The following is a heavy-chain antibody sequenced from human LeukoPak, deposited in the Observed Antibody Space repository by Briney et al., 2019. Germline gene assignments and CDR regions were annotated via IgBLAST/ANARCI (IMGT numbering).Heavy chain of an antibody. CDR1: GFTFSSFE. J-gene: IGHJ4*02. CDR2: ISGSGGSA. D-gene: IGHD6-19*01. CDR3: AKTGYSSGWYRIWDY. V-gene: IGHV3-23*01. Sequence: GGSLRLSCAASGFTFSSFEMSWVRQAPGRGLEWVSAISGSGGSAYYADSVKGRFTISRDNSRNSLSLQMNSLRAEDTALYYCAKTGYSSGWYRIWDYWGQGTLVTVSS.